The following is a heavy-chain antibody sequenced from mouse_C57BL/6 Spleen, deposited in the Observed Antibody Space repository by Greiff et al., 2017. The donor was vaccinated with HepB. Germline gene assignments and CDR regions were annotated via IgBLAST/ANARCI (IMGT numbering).Heavy chain of an antibody. V-gene: IGHV1-18*01. J-gene: IGHJ2*01. Sequence: EVQLVESGPELVKPGASVKIPCKASGYTFTDYNTDWVKQSHGKSLEWIGDINPNNGGTIYNQKFKGKATLTVDKSSSTAYMELRSLTSEDTAVYYCAREGNYYYGLYYFDYWGQGTTLTVSS. CDR3: AREGNYYYGLYYFDY. D-gene: IGHD1-1*01. CDR2: INPNNGGT. CDR1: GYTFTDYN.